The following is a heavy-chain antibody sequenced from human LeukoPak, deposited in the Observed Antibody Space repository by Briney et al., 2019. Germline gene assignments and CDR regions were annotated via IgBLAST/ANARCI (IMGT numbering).Heavy chain of an antibody. CDR2: IYHSGST. J-gene: IGHJ3*02. CDR3: AREGVKIDI. V-gene: IGHV4-39*07. CDR1: GDSISTSSYY. Sequence: SETLSLTCSVSGDSISTSSYYWGWIRQPPGKGLEWIGSIYHSGSTYYNPSLKSRVTISVDTSKNQFSLKLSSVTAADTAVYYCAREGVKIDIWGQGTMVTVSS. D-gene: IGHD3-16*01.